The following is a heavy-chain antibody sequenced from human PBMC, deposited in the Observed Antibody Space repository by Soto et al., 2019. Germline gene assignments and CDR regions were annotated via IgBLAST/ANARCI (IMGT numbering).Heavy chain of an antibody. D-gene: IGHD5-12*01. CDR2: IWYDGSNK. CDR1: GFTFSSYG. CDR3: ARDGFVETATIGGVGY. V-gene: IGHV3-33*01. Sequence: GGSLRLSCAASGFTFSSYGMHWVRQAPGKGLEWVAVIWYDGSNKYYADSVKGRFTISRDNSKNTLYLQMNSLRAEDTAVYYCARDGFVETATIGGVGYWGQGTLVTVSS. J-gene: IGHJ4*02.